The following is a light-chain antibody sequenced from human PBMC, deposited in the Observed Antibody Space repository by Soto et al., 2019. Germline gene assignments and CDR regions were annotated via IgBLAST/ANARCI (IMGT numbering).Light chain of an antibody. CDR1: SSDVGSYNY. J-gene: IGLJ1*01. V-gene: IGLV2-14*01. CDR3: SSYTTSNTRQIV. Sequence: QSVLTQPASVSGSPGQSITISCTGTSSDVGSYNYVSWYQQHPGKAPKFMIYDVSNRPSGVSNRFSGSKSGNTVSLTISGLQSEDEADYYCSSYTTSNTRQIVFGTGTKVTVL. CDR2: DVS.